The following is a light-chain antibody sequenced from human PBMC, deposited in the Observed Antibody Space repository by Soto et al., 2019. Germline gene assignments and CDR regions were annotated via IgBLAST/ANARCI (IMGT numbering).Light chain of an antibody. CDR3: AAWDDSLNGVV. J-gene: IGLJ2*01. V-gene: IGLV1-44*01. CDR1: SSNIGSNT. Sequence: HSALTQPPSASGTPGQRVTISCSGSSSNIGSNTVNWYQQLPGTAPKLLIYSNNQRPSGVPDRFSGSKSGTSASLAISGLQSEDEADYYCAAWDDSLNGVVFGGGTQLTVL. CDR2: SNN.